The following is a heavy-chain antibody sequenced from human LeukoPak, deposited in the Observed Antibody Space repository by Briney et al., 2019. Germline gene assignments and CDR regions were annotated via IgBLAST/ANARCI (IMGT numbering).Heavy chain of an antibody. CDR1: GFTFISYA. CDR3: AKDITIFGVGDAFDI. J-gene: IGHJ3*02. CDR2: INWNSGSI. D-gene: IGHD3-3*01. V-gene: IGHV3-9*01. Sequence: GGSLRLSCAASGFTFISYAMNWVRQAPGKGLEWVSGINWNSGSIGYADSVKGRFTISRDNAKNSLYLQMNSLRAEDTALYYCAKDITIFGVGDAFDIWGQGTMVTVSS.